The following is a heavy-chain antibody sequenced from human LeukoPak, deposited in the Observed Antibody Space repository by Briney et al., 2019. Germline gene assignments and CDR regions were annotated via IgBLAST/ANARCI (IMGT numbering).Heavy chain of an antibody. D-gene: IGHD6-13*01. Sequence: ASVKVSCKASGYTFTSYYMHWVRQAPGQGLEWMGIINPSDGSTRYAQKFQGRVAMTRGTSTSTVYMELSSLRSEDTAVYYCASASAAGWYFDYWGQGTLVTVSS. CDR1: GYTFTSYY. V-gene: IGHV1-46*01. CDR2: INPSDGST. CDR3: ASASAAGWYFDY. J-gene: IGHJ4*02.